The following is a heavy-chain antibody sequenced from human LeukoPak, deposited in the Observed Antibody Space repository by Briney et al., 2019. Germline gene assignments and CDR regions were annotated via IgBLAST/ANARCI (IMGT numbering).Heavy chain of an antibody. CDR1: GYTFTSYD. J-gene: IGHJ4*02. CDR2: MNPNSGNT. D-gene: IGHD5-18*01. Sequence: ASVKVSCKASGYTFTSYDINWVRQATGQGLEWMGRMNPNSGNTGYAQKFQGRVTMTRNTSISTAYMELSSLRSEDTAVYYCARGPGYSYGPSIDYWGQGTLVTVSS. CDR3: ARGPGYSYGPSIDY. V-gene: IGHV1-8*01.